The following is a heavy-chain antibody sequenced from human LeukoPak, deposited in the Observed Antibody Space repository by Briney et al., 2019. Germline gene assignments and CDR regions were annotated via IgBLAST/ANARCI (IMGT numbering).Heavy chain of an antibody. V-gene: IGHV3-30-3*01. Sequence: PGRSLRLSCTASGFTFSSFAMHWVRQAPGKRLEWVAVISYDGSNKYFADSVRGRFTISRDNSKNTLFLQMNSLRAEDTAVYYCARDQMISAAGLDYWGQGTLVTVSS. CDR3: ARDQMISAAGLDY. CDR1: GFTFSSFA. J-gene: IGHJ4*02. D-gene: IGHD6-13*01. CDR2: ISYDGSNK.